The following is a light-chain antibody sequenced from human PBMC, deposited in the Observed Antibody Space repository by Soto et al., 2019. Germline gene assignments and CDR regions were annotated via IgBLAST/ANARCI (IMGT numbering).Light chain of an antibody. CDR2: GAS. V-gene: IGKV3-20*01. Sequence: EIVLTQSPGTLSLSPGERATLSCRASQSVSSNLAWYRQTPGQAPRLLIYGASTRATDTPARFSGSGSETDFTLTISRVEPADFAVYYCQQYGSSFATFGQGTQVE. CDR3: QQYGSSFAT. J-gene: IGKJ1*01. CDR1: QSVSSN.